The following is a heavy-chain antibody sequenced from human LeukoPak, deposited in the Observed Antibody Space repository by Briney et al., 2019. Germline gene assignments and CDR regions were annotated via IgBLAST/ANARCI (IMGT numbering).Heavy chain of an antibody. CDR3: ARRDSSGWYYFDY. D-gene: IGHD6-19*01. J-gene: IGHJ4*02. CDR2: IYYSGST. V-gene: IGHV4-39*01. CDR1: GGPISSSSYY. Sequence: SETLSLTCTVSGGPISSSSYYWGWIRQPPGKGLEWIGSIYYSGSTYYNPSLKSRVTISVDTSKNQFSLKLSSVTAADTAVYYCARRDSSGWYYFDYWGQGTLVTVSS.